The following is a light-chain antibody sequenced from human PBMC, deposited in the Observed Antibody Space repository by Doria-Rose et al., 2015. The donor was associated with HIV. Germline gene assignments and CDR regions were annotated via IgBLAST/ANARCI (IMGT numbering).Light chain of an antibody. CDR2: AAS. V-gene: IGKV1-39*01. CDR3: QQSFSTPLGT. CDR1: HTISNY. Sequence: DIQVTQSPSSLSASVGDRVTISCRASHTISNYLNWYQQRPGKAPNLLIYAASNLQSGVPSRFSGSGSGTDFTPTISSLQSEDFATYYCQQSFSTPLGTFGQGTKLEIK. J-gene: IGKJ2*02.